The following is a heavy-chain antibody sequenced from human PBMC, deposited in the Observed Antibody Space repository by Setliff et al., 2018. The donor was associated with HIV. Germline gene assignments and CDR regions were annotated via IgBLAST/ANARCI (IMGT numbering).Heavy chain of an antibody. CDR2: INRSGGT. CDR1: GGSFSGYW. Sequence: SETLSLTCAVYGGSFSGYWWTWIRQPPGKGLEWIGEINRSGGTNYNPSLKNRVTISVETSKNQFSLKVTSVTAADTAVYFCARGDYYDSTGYEGLDSWGQGTLVTVSS. V-gene: IGHV4-34*01. J-gene: IGHJ4*02. D-gene: IGHD3-22*01. CDR3: ARGDYYDSTGYEGLDS.